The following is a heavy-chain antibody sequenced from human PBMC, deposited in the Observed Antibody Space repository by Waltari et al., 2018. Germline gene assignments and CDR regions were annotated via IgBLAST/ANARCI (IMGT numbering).Heavy chain of an antibody. J-gene: IGHJ6*03. V-gene: IGHV4-4*07. CDR3: ARSIAAPPGYYYYYMDV. D-gene: IGHD6-6*01. CDR2: IYTSGRT. Sequence: QVQLQESGPGLVKPSETLSLTCTVSGGSISSYYWSWIRQPAGKGLEWIGRIYTSGRTNYNPSLTSRVTMSVDTSKNQFSLKLSSVTAADTAVYYCARSIAAPPGYYYYYMDVWGKGTTVTISS. CDR1: GGSISSYY.